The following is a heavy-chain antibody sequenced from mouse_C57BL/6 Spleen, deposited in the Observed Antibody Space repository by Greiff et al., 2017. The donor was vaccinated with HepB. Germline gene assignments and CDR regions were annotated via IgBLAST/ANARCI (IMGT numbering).Heavy chain of an antibody. Sequence: QVQLQQPGAELVMPGASVKLSCKASGYTFTSYWMHWVKQRPGQGLEWIGDIYPGSGSTNYNEKFKSKATLTVDTSSSTAYMQLSSLTSEDSAVYYCARGRLYYDYDSYYFDYWGQGTTLTVSS. V-gene: IGHV1-55*01. CDR1: GYTFTSYW. CDR3: ARGRLYYDYDSYYFDY. J-gene: IGHJ2*01. D-gene: IGHD2-4*01. CDR2: IYPGSGST.